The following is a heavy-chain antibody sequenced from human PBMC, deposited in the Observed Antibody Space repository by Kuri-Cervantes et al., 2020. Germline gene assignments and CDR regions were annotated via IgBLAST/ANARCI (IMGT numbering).Heavy chain of an antibody. D-gene: IGHD3-22*01. CDR1: GFTFSSFG. CDR3: TRAPGVTSIGLYYYYYMDV. Sequence: GGSLRLSCVASGFTFSSFGIHWVRQAPGKGLEWVGFIRRKAHGGTTEYAASVKGRFTISRDDSKSIAYLQMNSLKTEDTAVYFCTRAPGVTSIGLYYYYYMDVWGRGTTVTVSS. J-gene: IGHJ6*03. V-gene: IGHV3-49*04. CDR2: IRRKAHGGTT.